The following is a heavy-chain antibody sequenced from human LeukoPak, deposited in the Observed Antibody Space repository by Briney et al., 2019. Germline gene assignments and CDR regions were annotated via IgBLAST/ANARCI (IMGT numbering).Heavy chain of an antibody. Sequence: PGRSLRLSCAASGFTFSNYGMHWVRQAPGKGLEWVAFIFAAGTNKYYADSVKGRFIISRDNAETSLFLQMNSLRAEDTAVYYCARDRAYYDYWGQGTLVTVSS. CDR3: ARDRAYYDY. CDR2: IFAAGTNK. J-gene: IGHJ4*02. V-gene: IGHV3-33*01. CDR1: GFTFSNYG. D-gene: IGHD4/OR15-4a*01.